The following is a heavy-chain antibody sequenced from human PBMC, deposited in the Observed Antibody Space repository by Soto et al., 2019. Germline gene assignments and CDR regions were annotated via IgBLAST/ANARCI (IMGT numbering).Heavy chain of an antibody. V-gene: IGHV3-74*01. CDR2: INSDGSIT. CDR1: KFTFTNYW. J-gene: IGHJ5*02. Sequence: PGGSLRLSCAASKFTFTNYWMHWVRQAPGKGLVWVSRINSDGSITNYADSVKGRFTISRDNAKNTLYLQMNSLRAEDTAVYYCARAMDTAMASKDNWFDPWGQGTLVTVSS. CDR3: ARAMDTAMASKDNWFDP. D-gene: IGHD5-18*01.